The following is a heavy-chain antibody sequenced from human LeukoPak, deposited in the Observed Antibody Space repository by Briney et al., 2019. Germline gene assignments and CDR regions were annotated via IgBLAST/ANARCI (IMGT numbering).Heavy chain of an antibody. CDR2: INSDGSST. V-gene: IGHV3-74*01. CDR3: ARGVGYCSSTSCYWWFDP. Sequence: GGSLRLSCAASGFTFSSYWMHWVRQAPGKGLVWVSRINSDGSSTSYADSVKGRFTISRDNAKNTLYLQVNSLRAEDTAVYYCARGVGYCSSTSCYWWFDPWGQGTLVTVSS. D-gene: IGHD2-2*01. CDR1: GFTFSSYW. J-gene: IGHJ5*02.